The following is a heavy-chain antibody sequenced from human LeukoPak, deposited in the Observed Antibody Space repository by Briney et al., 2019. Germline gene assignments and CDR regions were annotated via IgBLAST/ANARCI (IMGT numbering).Heavy chain of an antibody. CDR3: ARGIRSDWHILGNDYFYYYMDV. Sequence: GGSLRLSCATSGFIFSRYWMSWVRQAPGKGLEWVANINQDESERNYVDSVKGRFTISRDNAKNSLYLQMNSLRAEDTAVYFCARGIRSDWHILGNDYFYYYMDVWGKGTTVTVSS. CDR2: INQDESER. CDR1: GFIFSRYW. V-gene: IGHV3-7*01. J-gene: IGHJ6*03. D-gene: IGHD7-27*01.